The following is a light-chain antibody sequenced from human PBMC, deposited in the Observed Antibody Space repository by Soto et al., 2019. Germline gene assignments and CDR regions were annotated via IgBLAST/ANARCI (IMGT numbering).Light chain of an antibody. J-gene: IGKJ1*01. Sequence: AIRMTQSPSSLSASTGDRVTITCRASQGIIRYLSWYQQKPGKAPKLLIYAAYNLQSGVPSRFSGSGSGTDFTLTISCLQSEDFATYYCQQYYSYPRTFGQGTKVDI. CDR3: QQYYSYPRT. CDR2: AAY. CDR1: QGIIRY. V-gene: IGKV1-8*01.